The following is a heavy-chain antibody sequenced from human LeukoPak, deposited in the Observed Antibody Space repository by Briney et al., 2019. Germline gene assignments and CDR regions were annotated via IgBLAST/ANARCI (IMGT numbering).Heavy chain of an antibody. Sequence: TGGSLRLSCAASGFTFSSYAMSWVREAPGKGLEWVSAISGSGGSTYYADSVKGRFTISRDNSKNTLYLQMNSLRAEDTAVYYCAKAAMVRGVIFDYWGQGTLVTVSS. CDR1: GFTFSSYA. D-gene: IGHD3-10*01. CDR2: ISGSGGST. J-gene: IGHJ4*02. CDR3: AKAAMVRGVIFDY. V-gene: IGHV3-23*01.